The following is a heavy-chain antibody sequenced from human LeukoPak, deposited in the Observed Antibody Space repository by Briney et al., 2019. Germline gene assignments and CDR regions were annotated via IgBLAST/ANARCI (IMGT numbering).Heavy chain of an antibody. CDR3: AREPGYYYDSSGETDAFDI. J-gene: IGHJ3*02. CDR1: GGSISSGDYY. V-gene: IGHV4-30-4*08. CDR2: IYYSGST. Sequence: SQTLSLTCTVSGGSISSGDYYWSWIRQPPGKGLEWIGYIYYSGSTYYNPSLKSRVTISVDTSKNQFSPKLSSVTAADTAVYYCAREPGYYYDSSGETDAFDIWGQGTMVTVSS. D-gene: IGHD3-22*01.